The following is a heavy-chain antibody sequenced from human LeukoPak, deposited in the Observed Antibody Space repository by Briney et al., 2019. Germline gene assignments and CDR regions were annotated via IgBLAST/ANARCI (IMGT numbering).Heavy chain of an antibody. CDR1: GGSFSGYY. Sequence: SETLSLTCAVYGGSFSGYYWSWIRQPPGKGLEWIGEINHSGSTNYNPSLKSRVTISVDTSKNQFSLKLSSVTAADTAVYYCARGRVDIVVVPAAMSRYFDYWGQGTLVTVSP. J-gene: IGHJ4*02. CDR2: INHSGST. D-gene: IGHD2-2*03. V-gene: IGHV4-34*01. CDR3: ARGRVDIVVVPAAMSRYFDY.